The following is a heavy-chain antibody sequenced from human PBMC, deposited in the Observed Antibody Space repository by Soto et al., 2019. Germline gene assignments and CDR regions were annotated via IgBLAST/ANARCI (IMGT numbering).Heavy chain of an antibody. CDR3: ARWGGLRLGDLSLSRAFDI. CDR1: GFTFSSYW. D-gene: IGHD3-16*02. Sequence: GGSLRLSCAASGFTFSSYWMSWVRQAPGKGLEWVANIKQDGSEKYYVDSVKGRFTIYRDNAKNSLYLQMNSLRAEDTAVYYCARWGGLRLGDLSLSRAFDIWGQGTMVTVSS. V-gene: IGHV3-7*01. J-gene: IGHJ3*02. CDR2: IKQDGSEK.